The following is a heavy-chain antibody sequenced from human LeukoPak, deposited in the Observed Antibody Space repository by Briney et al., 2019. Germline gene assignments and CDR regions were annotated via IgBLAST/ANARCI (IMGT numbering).Heavy chain of an antibody. CDR1: GFTFSSYG. V-gene: IGHV3-33*01. D-gene: IGHD3-10*01. Sequence: GGSLRLSCAAPGFTFSSYGMHWVRQAPGKGLEWVAVIWYDGSNKYYADSVKGRFTISRDNSKNTLYLQMNSLRAEDTAAYYCARDLVMVRGVINPPLGYGMDVWGQGTTVTVSS. J-gene: IGHJ6*02. CDR3: ARDLVMVRGVINPPLGYGMDV. CDR2: IWYDGSNK.